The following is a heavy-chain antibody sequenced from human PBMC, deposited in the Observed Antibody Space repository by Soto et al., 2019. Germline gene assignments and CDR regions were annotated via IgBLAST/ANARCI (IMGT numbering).Heavy chain of an antibody. V-gene: IGHV1-18*01. Sequence: VASVKVSCKASGYTFTTYGISWVRQAPGQGLEWMGWISAYNGNTNYAQKLQGRVTMTTDTSTSTAYMELRSLRSDDTAVYYCARDRGYSYGHDGFDIWGHGTMVTVSS. CDR3: ARDRGYSYGHDGFDI. D-gene: IGHD5-18*01. CDR1: GYTFTTYG. J-gene: IGHJ3*02. CDR2: ISAYNGNT.